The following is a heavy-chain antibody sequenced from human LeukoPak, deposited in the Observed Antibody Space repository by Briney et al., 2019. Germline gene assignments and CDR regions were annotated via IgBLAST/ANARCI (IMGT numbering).Heavy chain of an antibody. Sequence: PGGSLRLSCAASGFSVGDNYMNWVRQAPGKGLEWVSSISSSSTYKYYADSVTGRFTISRDNAKNSLYLQMEGLRAGDTAVYYCARDFLSDENQLRLAAPCDYWGQGTLVTVSS. J-gene: IGHJ4*02. CDR3: ARDFLSDENQLRLAAPCDY. CDR2: ISSSSTYK. CDR1: GFSVGDNY. V-gene: IGHV3-21*01. D-gene: IGHD3-3*01.